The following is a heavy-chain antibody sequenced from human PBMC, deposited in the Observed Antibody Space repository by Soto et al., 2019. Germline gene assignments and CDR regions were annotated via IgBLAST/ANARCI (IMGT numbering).Heavy chain of an antibody. CDR1: GYSFTSYA. D-gene: IGHD3-9*01. J-gene: IGHJ3*02. V-gene: IGHV1-3*01. CDR3: ARQYETLRYEAAFDI. Sequence: GASVKLSCTASGYSFTSYAMHWVRQAPGQRLEWMGWINAGNGNTKYSQKFQGRVTITRDTSASTAYMELSSLRSEDTAVYYCARQYETLRYEAAFDIWGQGTMVTVSS. CDR2: INAGNGNT.